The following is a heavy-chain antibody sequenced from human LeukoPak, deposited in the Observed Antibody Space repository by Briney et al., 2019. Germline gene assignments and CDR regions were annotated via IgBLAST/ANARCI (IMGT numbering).Heavy chain of an antibody. Sequence: SETLSLTCAVYGGSFSGYYWSWIRQPPGKGLEWIGEINHSGSTNYNPSLKSRVTISVDTSKNQFSLKLSSVTAADTAVYYCARGLTIAAAGTRAPGWFDPWGQGTLVTVSS. CDR2: INHSGST. D-gene: IGHD6-13*01. CDR3: ARGLTIAAAGTRAPGWFDP. CDR1: GGSFSGYY. V-gene: IGHV4-34*01. J-gene: IGHJ5*02.